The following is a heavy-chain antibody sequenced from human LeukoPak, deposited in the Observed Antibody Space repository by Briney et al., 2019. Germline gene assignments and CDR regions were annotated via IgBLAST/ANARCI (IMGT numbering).Heavy chain of an antibody. CDR1: GGSISSYY. Sequence: SETLSLTCTVSGGSISSYYWSSVRQPPGKGLERVGYIYYSGSTNYNPSLKSQVTISVDTANNQYSLKLSSVTGADTAVYYCARQGAIGSPFDYWGQGTLVTVPS. D-gene: IGHD2-15*01. V-gene: IGHV4-59*08. CDR2: IYYSGST. CDR3: ARQGAIGSPFDY. J-gene: IGHJ4*02.